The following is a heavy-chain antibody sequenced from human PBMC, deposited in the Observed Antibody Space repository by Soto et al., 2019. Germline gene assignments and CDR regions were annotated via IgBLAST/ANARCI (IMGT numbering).Heavy chain of an antibody. CDR2: IYSSGNT. V-gene: IGHV4-59*08. CDR1: GGSINNYY. D-gene: IGHD3-10*01. CDR3: ARFGARGRKNYFDY. Sequence: QVQLQESGPGLVKPSETLSLTCTVSGGSINNYYWSWIRQPPGKGLECIGYIYSSGNTNYNPSLRSRVTISIDTSKNQFSLKLSSVTAADTAVYYCARFGARGRKNYFDYWGQGTLFTVSS. J-gene: IGHJ4*02.